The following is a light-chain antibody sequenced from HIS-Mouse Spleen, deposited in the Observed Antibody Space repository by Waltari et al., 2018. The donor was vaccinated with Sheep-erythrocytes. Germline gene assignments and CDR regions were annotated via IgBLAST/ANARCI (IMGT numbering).Light chain of an antibody. J-gene: IGLJ3*02. CDR2: SNN. V-gene: IGLV1-44*01. CDR3: AAWDDSLNGPV. CDR1: SSNIGSNT. Sequence: QSVLTQPPSASGTPGQRVTISCSGSSSNIGSNTVNWYQQLPGTAPKLLIYSNNHRPSGVPGLFSGSKSGTSASLAISGLQSDDEADYYCAAWDDSLNGPVFGGGTKLTVL.